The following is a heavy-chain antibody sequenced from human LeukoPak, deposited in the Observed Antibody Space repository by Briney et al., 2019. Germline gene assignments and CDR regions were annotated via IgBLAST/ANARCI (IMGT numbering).Heavy chain of an antibody. Sequence: PGGSLRLSCAPSGFTFSRYGMHWVRQAPGKGLEGVAVIWYDGSNKYYADSVLGRFTLSRDNSKNSMYLQMDSLRDEDTAVYDSARDRPGGGINGMDVWGQGTTVTVSS. V-gene: IGHV3-33*01. CDR1: GFTFSRYG. CDR2: IWYDGSNK. CDR3: ARDRPGGGINGMDV. J-gene: IGHJ6*02. D-gene: IGHD3-16*01.